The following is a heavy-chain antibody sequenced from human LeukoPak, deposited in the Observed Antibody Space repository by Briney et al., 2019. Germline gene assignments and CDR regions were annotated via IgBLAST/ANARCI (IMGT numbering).Heavy chain of an antibody. CDR2: ISGSGGST. CDR3: ANTRTTTLYYFDY. CDR1: GFTFSSYA. Sequence: TGGSLRLSCAASGFTFSSYAMSWVRQAPGKGLEWVSAISGSGGSTYYADSVKGRFTISRDNSKNTLYLQMNSLRAEDTAVYYCANTRTTTLYYFDYWGQGTLVTVSS. J-gene: IGHJ4*02. V-gene: IGHV3-23*01. D-gene: IGHD1-1*01.